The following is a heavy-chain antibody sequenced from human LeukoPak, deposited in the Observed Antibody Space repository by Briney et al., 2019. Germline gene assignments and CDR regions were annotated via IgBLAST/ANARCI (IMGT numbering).Heavy chain of an antibody. CDR1: GFTFSSYA. J-gene: IGHJ4*02. CDR2: ISSNGGST. V-gene: IGHV3-64*01. Sequence: PGGSLRLSCAASGFTFSSYAMHWVRQAPGKGLEYVSAISSNGGSTYYANSVKGRFTISRDNSKNTLYLQMGSLRAEDMAVYYCARAFGGAMSPFDYWGQGTLVTVSS. D-gene: IGHD3-16*01. CDR3: ARAFGGAMSPFDY.